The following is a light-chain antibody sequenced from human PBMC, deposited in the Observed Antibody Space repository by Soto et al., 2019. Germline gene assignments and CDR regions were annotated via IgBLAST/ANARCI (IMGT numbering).Light chain of an antibody. CDR2: VAS. J-gene: IGKJ2*01. CDR3: QQSHIAPYT. Sequence: DIQMIQSPSSLSASVGDRVTITCRASQSIGNYLSWYQQKPGKAPKLLINVASTLQSGVPSRFSGSGSGTDFTLAISSLQPEDFATYFCQQSHIAPYTFGQGTNL. V-gene: IGKV1-39*01. CDR1: QSIGNY.